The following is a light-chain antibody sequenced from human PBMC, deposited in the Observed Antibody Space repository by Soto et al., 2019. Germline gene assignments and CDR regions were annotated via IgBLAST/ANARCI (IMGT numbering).Light chain of an antibody. CDR3: QHYGSSPFT. V-gene: IGKV3-20*01. J-gene: IGKJ3*01. CDR1: QSVSSSY. CDR2: GAS. Sequence: EIVLTQSPGTLSLSPGERATLSCMASQSVSSSYLAWYQQKPGQAPRLLVYGASSRATGIPDRFSGSGSGTDLTLTISRVEPEDFAVYSCQHYGSSPFTFGPGTRVDIK.